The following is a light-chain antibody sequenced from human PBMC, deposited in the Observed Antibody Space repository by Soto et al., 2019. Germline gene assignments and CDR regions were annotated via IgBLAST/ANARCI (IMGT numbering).Light chain of an antibody. Sequence: EIVMTQSPATLSVSPGERATLSCRASQSVSSNLAWYQQKPDQAPRLLIYGASTRATGVAARFSGRGSGTEFTLTISSLQSEDFAVYYCQQYNNWPPWTFGQGTKVEIK. CDR1: QSVSSN. J-gene: IGKJ1*01. CDR2: GAS. CDR3: QQYNNWPPWT. V-gene: IGKV3-15*01.